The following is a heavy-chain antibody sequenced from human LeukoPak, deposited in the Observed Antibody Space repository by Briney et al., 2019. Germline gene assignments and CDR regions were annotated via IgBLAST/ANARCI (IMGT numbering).Heavy chain of an antibody. J-gene: IGHJ4*02. Sequence: ASVRVSCKVSGYTLTELTMLWVRQAPGKGLEWMGGFDPEDGETIYAQKFQGRVTMTEDTSTDTAYMELTSLTSEDTAVYYCAIWGTGSFSDPAFDYWGQGTLVTVSS. CDR1: GYTLTELT. CDR3: AIWGTGSFSDPAFDY. CDR2: FDPEDGET. D-gene: IGHD1-26*01. V-gene: IGHV1-24*01.